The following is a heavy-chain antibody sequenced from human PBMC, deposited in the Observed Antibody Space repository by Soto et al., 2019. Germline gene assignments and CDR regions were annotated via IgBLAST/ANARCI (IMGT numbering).Heavy chain of an antibody. V-gene: IGHV4-34*01. CDR3: ARGSSFEP. J-gene: IGHJ5*02. Sequence: SETLSLTCAVYGGSFSGYYWSWIRQPPGKGLEWIGEINHSGSTNYNPSLKSRVTISVDTSKNQFSLKLSSVTAADTAVYYCARGSSFEPWGQGTLVTVSS. D-gene: IGHD2-15*01. CDR2: INHSGST. CDR1: GGSFSGYY.